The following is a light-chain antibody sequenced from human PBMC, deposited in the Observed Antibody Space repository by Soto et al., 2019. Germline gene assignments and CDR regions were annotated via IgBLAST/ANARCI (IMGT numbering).Light chain of an antibody. V-gene: IGKV1-39*01. CDR3: QQSYSAPST. J-gene: IGKJ1*01. CDR2: AAS. Sequence: DIEMTQSPSSLSAFVGDRVTITCRASQSISSYLNWYQQKPGKAPKLLIYAASSLQSGVPSRFSGSGSGTDFTLTISSLQPEDFATYYCQQSYSAPSTFDQGTKVEIK. CDR1: QSISSY.